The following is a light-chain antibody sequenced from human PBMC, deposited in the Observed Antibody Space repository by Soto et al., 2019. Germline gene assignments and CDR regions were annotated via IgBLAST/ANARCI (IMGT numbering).Light chain of an antibody. CDR2: GAS. J-gene: IGKJ1*01. CDR1: QSVSSN. CDR3: QQYNNWPPWT. Sequence: EIVMTQSPATLSVSPGGRATLSCTASQSVSSNLAWYQQKPGQAPRLLIYGASTRATGSPARFSGSGSGTEFTLTISSLQSEDFAVYYCQQYNNWPPWTFGQGTKVDI. V-gene: IGKV3-15*01.